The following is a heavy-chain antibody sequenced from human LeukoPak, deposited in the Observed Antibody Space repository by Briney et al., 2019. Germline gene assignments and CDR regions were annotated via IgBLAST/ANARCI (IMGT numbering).Heavy chain of an antibody. CDR3: ARTNSPGQLRSMDV. CDR1: GGTFSSYA. CDR2: IIPIFGTA. J-gene: IGHJ6*03. D-gene: IGHD6-6*01. V-gene: IGHV1-69*13. Sequence: SVKVSCXASGGTFSSYAISWVRQAPGQGLEWMGGIIPIFGTANYAQKFQGRVTITADESTSTAYMELSSLRSEDTAIYYCARTNSPGQLRSMDVWGKGTTVTVSS.